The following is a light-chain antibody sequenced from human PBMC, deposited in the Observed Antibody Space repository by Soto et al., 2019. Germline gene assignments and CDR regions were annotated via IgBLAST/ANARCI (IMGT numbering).Light chain of an antibody. CDR3: RQRDNWPFT. CDR2: DAS. J-gene: IGKJ3*01. CDR1: QSVSSY. V-gene: IGKV3-11*01. Sequence: EIVLTQSPATLSLSPGERATLSCRASQSVSSYLAWYQQKPGQAPRLLIYDASNRATGIPARFSGSGSGTDFTLTISSLEPEDFAVYYCRQRDNWPFTFGPGTKVDIK.